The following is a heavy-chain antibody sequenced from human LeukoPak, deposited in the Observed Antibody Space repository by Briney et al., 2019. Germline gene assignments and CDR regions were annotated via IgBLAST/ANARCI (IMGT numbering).Heavy chain of an antibody. V-gene: IGHV3-30*02. D-gene: IGHD3-16*01. CDR3: AKDLGGYYYYYMDV. CDR1: GFTFSSYG. CDR2: IRYDGSNK. Sequence: GGSLGLSCAASGFTFSSYGMHWVRQAPGKGLEWVAFIRYDGSNKYYADSVKGRFTISRDNSKNTLYLQMNSLRAEDTAVYYCAKDLGGYYYYYMDVWGKGTTVTISS. J-gene: IGHJ6*03.